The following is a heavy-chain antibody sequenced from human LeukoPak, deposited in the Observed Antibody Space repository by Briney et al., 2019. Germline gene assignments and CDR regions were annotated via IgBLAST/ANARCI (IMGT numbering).Heavy chain of an antibody. Sequence: GGSLRLSCAGSGFSISNYGMNWVRQAPGKGLEWLSYIRSDSSTKYYADSVEGRFTISRDNAQNILYLQMHGLRAEHTAVYYCARDAPTGRTKFEHWGQGTLVTVSS. J-gene: IGHJ1*01. V-gene: IGHV3-48*01. CDR1: GFSISNYG. CDR3: ARDAPTGRTKFEH. CDR2: IRSDSSTK. D-gene: IGHD1-14*01.